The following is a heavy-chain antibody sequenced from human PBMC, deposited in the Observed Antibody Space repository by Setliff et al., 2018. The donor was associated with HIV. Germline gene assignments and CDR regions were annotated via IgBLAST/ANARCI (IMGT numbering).Heavy chain of an antibody. CDR3: ARDCRVGWVFTYGMDV. CDR1: GFTFSSYA. V-gene: IGHV3-23*01. D-gene: IGHD6-13*01. J-gene: IGHJ6*02. Sequence: PSETLSLSCAASGFTFSSYAMSWVRQAPGKGLEWVSGISGSGGGTYYADSVKGRVTISRDNSKNTLFLQMNSLRPEDTAVYYCARDCRVGWVFTYGMDVWGQGTLVTVSS. CDR2: ISGSGGGT.